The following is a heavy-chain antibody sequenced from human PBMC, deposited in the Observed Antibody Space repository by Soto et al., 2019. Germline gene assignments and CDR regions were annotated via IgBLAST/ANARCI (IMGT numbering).Heavy chain of an antibody. J-gene: IGHJ4*02. CDR3: ASSYGSGYRAFDY. Sequence: QVQLVQSGAAVKRPGSSVKVSCKASGDTFTFYSINWVRQAPGLGLEWMGRINPILSMSNYAQRFQGRVTMTADNSTSTAYMELSSLRSEDTAIYYCASSYGSGYRAFDYWGQGALVTVSS. CDR2: INPILSMS. V-gene: IGHV1-69*02. D-gene: IGHD3-10*01. CDR1: GDTFTFYS.